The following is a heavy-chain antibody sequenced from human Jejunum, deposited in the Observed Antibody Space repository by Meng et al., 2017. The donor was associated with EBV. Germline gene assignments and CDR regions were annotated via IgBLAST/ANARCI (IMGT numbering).Heavy chain of an antibody. Sequence: GQLAESPPALVHPSATLARTCASSGYSRSNINRRGWIRQPPGKGLEWIGYIYYTWTTYYNPSLKSRVTMSIDTSKNHFSLKLNSVTSMDTAVYYCAKRMPGTGFDYWGQGTLVTVSS. CDR3: AKRMPGTGFDY. CDR1: GYSRSNINR. V-gene: IGHV4-28*01. J-gene: IGHJ4*02. CDR2: IYYTWTT. D-gene: IGHD1-1*01.